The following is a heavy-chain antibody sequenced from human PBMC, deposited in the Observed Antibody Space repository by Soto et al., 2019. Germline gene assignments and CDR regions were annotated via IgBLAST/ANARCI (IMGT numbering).Heavy chain of an antibody. Sequence: GESLKISCKGSGYSFAGYWITWVRQKPGKGLEWMGRIDPSDSQTYYSPSFRGHVTISVTKSITTVFLQWSSLRASDTAMYYCARQIYDSDTDPNFQYYFDSWGQGTPVTVSS. CDR1: GYSFAGYW. CDR2: IDPSDSQT. CDR3: ARQIYDSDTDPNFQYYFDS. D-gene: IGHD3-22*01. V-gene: IGHV5-10-1*01. J-gene: IGHJ4*02.